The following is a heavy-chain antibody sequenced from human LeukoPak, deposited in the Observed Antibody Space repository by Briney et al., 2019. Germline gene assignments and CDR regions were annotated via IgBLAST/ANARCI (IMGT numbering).Heavy chain of an antibody. Sequence: GGSLRLSCAGSGFNFRDHWMSWLRQAPEKGPEWVAHIRPDGSEKYYVDSVKGRFIISRDDARNSLSLQMNSLRAEDTAVYYCAGSFGGVKNFWGQGTLVTVSS. V-gene: IGHV3-7*01. J-gene: IGHJ4*01. CDR1: GFNFRDHW. D-gene: IGHD3-10*01. CDR2: IRPDGSEK. CDR3: AGSFGGVKNF.